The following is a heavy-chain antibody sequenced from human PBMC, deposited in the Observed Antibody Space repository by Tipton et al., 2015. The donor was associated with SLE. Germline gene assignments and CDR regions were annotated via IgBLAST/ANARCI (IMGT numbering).Heavy chain of an antibody. V-gene: IGHV4-59*12. J-gene: IGHJ4*02. CDR2: IYYSGST. CDR1: GGSISSYY. CDR3: ARGGTGDGSYYFDY. Sequence: LRLSCTVSGGSISSYYWSWIRQPPGKGLEWIGYIYYSGSTNYNPSLKSRVTISVDTSKNQFSLKLSSVTAADTAVYYCARGGTGDGSYYFDYWGQGTLVTVSS. D-gene: IGHD1-26*01.